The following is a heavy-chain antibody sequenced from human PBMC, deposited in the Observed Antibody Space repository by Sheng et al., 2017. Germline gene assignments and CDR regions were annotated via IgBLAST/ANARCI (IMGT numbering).Heavy chain of an antibody. V-gene: IGHV3-30*01. CDR1: GFTFSSYA. CDR2: ISYDGSNK. CDR3: ARDNSDLTIFGVAYLFDY. D-gene: IGHD3-3*01. Sequence: QVQLVESGGGVVQPGRSLRLSCAASGFTFSSYAMHWVRQAPGKGLEWVAVISYDGSNKYYADSVKGRFTISRDNSKNTLYLQMNSLRAEDTAVYYCARDNSDLTIFGVAYLFDYWGQGTLVTVSS. J-gene: IGHJ4*02.